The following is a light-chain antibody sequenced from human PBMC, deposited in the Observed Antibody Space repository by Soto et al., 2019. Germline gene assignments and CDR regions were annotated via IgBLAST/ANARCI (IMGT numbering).Light chain of an antibody. V-gene: IGLV2-14*01. J-gene: IGLJ2*01. Sequence: QSALTQPASVSGSPGQSITISCTGTSSDIGNYNYVSWYRQHPGKAPKLIIYDVTNRPSGVSNRFSGSKSGNTASLTISGLQAEDEADYYCSSFTTSSTHVLFGGGTKVTVL. CDR3: SSFTTSSTHVL. CDR1: SSDIGNYNY. CDR2: DVT.